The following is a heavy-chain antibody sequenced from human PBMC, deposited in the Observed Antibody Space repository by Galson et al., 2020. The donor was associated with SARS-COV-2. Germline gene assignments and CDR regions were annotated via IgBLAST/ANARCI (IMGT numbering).Heavy chain of an antibody. Sequence: SETLSLTCTVSGDSISSSNYYWGWIRQPPGKGLEWIGNIYYRSATYYNPSLRSRVTISVDSSENQVSLKLSSMTAADTAVSYCAIAPDFYNSGGYYLMGWYFDLWGRGTPVTVSS. V-gene: IGHV4-39*07. D-gene: IGHD3-22*01. CDR3: AIAPDFYNSGGYYLMGWYFDL. CDR2: IYYRSAT. J-gene: IGHJ2*01. CDR1: GDSISSSNYY.